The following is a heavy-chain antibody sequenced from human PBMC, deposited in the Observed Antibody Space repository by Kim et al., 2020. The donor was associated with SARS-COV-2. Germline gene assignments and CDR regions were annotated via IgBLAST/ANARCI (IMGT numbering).Heavy chain of an antibody. Sequence: GGSLRLSCAASGFTVSNNYMSWVRQAPGKGLGWVAVIYSGGTTYYADSVKSRLTISRDNSKNTLYLQMNSLRAEDTAVYYCARGGYSSGGYDYWGQGTLVTVSS. D-gene: IGHD6-19*01. V-gene: IGHV3-53*01. CDR1: GFTVSNNY. CDR2: IYSGGTT. J-gene: IGHJ4*02. CDR3: ARGGYSSGGYDY.